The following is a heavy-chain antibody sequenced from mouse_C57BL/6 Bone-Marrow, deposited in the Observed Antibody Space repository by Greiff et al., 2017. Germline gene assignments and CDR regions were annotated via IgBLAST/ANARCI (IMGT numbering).Heavy chain of an antibody. V-gene: IGHV1-59*01. CDR1: GYTFTSYW. D-gene: IGHD4-1*01. J-gene: IGHJ2*01. CDR2: IDPSDSYT. CDR3: ARRLGQVY. Sequence: QVQLQQPGAELVRPGTSVKLSCKASGYTFTSYWMHWVKQRPGQGLEWIGVIDPSDSYTNYNQKFKGKATLTVETSSSTAYMQLRSLTSEDSAVYYCARRLGQVYGGQGTTLTVSS.